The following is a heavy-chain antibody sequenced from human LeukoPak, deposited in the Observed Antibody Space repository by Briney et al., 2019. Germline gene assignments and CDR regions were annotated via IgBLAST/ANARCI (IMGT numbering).Heavy chain of an antibody. CDR3: ALSAEKQLVYFDF. J-gene: IGHJ4*02. CDR2: IIPFFDTA. D-gene: IGHD6-13*01. CDR1: GDTFNKYD. Sequence: ASVKVSCKASGDTFNKYDVSWVGQAHGQGLERMGRIIPFFDTAKSAQTFQGSVTMTTDESSSTAYMELYSLSSEDTAVYYCALSAEKQLVYFDFWGQGTLVTVSS. V-gene: IGHV1-69*05.